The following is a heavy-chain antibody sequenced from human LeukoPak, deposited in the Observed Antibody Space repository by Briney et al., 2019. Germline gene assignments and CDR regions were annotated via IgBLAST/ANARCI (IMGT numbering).Heavy chain of an antibody. CDR2: INPNSGGT. CDR3: ATGRRYYDILTGYYIQIHPFDY. Sequence: ASVKVSCKASGYTFTGYYMHWVRQAPGQGLEWMGWINPNSGGTNYAQKFQGRVTTTRDTSISTAYMELSRLRSDDTAVYYCATGRRYYDILTGYYIQIHPFDYWGQGTLVTVSS. V-gene: IGHV1-2*02. CDR1: GYTFTGYY. J-gene: IGHJ4*02. D-gene: IGHD3-9*01.